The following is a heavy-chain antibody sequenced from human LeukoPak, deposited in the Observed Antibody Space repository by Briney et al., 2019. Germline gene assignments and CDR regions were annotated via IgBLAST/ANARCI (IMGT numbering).Heavy chain of an antibody. CDR3: AKEFSSSWYYYFDY. J-gene: IGHJ4*02. V-gene: IGHV3-23*01. CDR2: ISGSGGTT. Sequence: GGSLRLSCAASGFTVSSNYMSWVRQAPGKGLEWVSAISGSGGTTYYTDSVKGRFTISRDNSKNTLYLQMNSLRAEDTAVYYCAKEFSSSWYYYFDYWGQGTLVTVSS. CDR1: GFTVSSNY. D-gene: IGHD6-13*01.